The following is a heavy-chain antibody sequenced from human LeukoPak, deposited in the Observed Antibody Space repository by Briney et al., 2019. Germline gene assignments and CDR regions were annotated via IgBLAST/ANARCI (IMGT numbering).Heavy chain of an antibody. CDR2: IIPIFGTA. Sequence: VASVKVSCKASGGTCSSYAISWVRQAPGQGLEWMRRIIPIFGTANYAHKFQGRVTITTDESTSTAYMELSSLSSEDTAVYYCARLAALGDWFDPWGQGTLVTVSS. D-gene: IGHD6-6*01. V-gene: IGHV1-69*05. CDR1: GGTCSSYA. CDR3: ARLAALGDWFDP. J-gene: IGHJ5*02.